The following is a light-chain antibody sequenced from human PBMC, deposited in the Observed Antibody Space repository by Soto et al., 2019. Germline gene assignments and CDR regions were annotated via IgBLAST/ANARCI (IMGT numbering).Light chain of an antibody. V-gene: IGKV3-15*01. CDR2: GAS. CDR3: QQYNDWPRT. Sequence: EIVMTQSPATLSASPGERATLSCRASQSVSSNLAWYQQKPGQAPRLLIYGASTRATGIPARVSGSGSGTEFTLTISSLQSEDFEVYYCQQYNDWPRTFGQGTKVDIK. J-gene: IGKJ1*01. CDR1: QSVSSN.